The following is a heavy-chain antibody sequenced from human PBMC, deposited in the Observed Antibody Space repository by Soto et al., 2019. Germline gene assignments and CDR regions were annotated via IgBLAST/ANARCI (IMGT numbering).Heavy chain of an antibody. J-gene: IGHJ4*02. CDR3: AKALRRWLAMYYLEK. CDR2: ITYDGSKQ. Sequence: QVQLVESGGGVVQPGTSLRLSCAASGFIFGDYGLQWVRQAPGKGLEWVALITYDGSKQYYADSVKGRFTISRDNSKNTLYLQLTRLKPEDTAIYYCAKALRRWLAMYYLEKWGQGTLVTVSS. V-gene: IGHV3-30*18. D-gene: IGHD3-10*01. CDR1: GFIFGDYG.